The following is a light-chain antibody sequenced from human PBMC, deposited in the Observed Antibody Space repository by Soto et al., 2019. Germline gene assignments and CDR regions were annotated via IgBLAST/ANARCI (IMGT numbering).Light chain of an antibody. V-gene: IGKV3D-15*01. CDR1: QSISRT. J-gene: IGKJ4*01. Sequence: EIVLTHSPDTLSVSPCERATLSSRASQSISRTLAWYQQKSGQPPRLLIYDASTRATGFPARFSGSGSGTEFTLTISSLQSEDFAVYYCQQYNNWPLTFGGGTKVDIK. CDR3: QQYNNWPLT. CDR2: DAS.